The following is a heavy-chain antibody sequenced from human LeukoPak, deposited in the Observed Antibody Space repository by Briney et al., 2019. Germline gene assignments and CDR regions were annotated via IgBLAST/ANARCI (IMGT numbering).Heavy chain of an antibody. V-gene: IGHV3-11*01. CDR1: GFTFSNHY. J-gene: IGHJ4*02. CDR2: IGGSGGNI. Sequence: GGSLRLSCAASGFTFSNHYMRWIRQAPGKGLEWLSYIGGSGGNIEYADSVKGPFTFSRDNRKNVLYLQMNSLRNEDTAVYYCTRDHRLSLYWGQGTRVTVTS. D-gene: IGHD2-21*01. CDR3: TRDHRLSLY.